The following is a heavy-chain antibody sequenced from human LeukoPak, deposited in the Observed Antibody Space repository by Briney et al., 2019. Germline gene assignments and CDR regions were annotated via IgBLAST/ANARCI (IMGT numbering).Heavy chain of an antibody. J-gene: IGHJ5*02. D-gene: IGHD2-15*01. Sequence: GGSLRLSCAASGFTFSSYAMSWVRQAPGKGLEWVSAISGSGGSTYYADSVKGRFTISRDNSKNTLYLQMNSLRAEDTAVYYCARGVRWYCSGGSCYYESWGQGTLVTVSS. CDR3: ARGVRWYCSGGSCYYES. CDR1: GFTFSSYA. V-gene: IGHV3-23*01. CDR2: ISGSGGST.